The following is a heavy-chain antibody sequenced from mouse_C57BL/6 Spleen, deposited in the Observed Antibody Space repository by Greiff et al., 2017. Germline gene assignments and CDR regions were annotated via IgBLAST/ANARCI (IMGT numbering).Heavy chain of an antibody. CDR1: GYAFSSYW. J-gene: IGHJ4*01. D-gene: IGHD1-1*01. CDR3: ASEVTTVVARDMDY. Sequence: VKLVESGAELVKPGASVKISCKASGYAFSSYWMNWVKQRPGKGLEWIGQIYPGDGDTNYNGKFKGKATLTADKSSSTAYMQLSSLTSEDSAVYFCASEVTTVVARDMDYWGQGTSVTVSS. CDR2: IYPGDGDT. V-gene: IGHV1-80*01.